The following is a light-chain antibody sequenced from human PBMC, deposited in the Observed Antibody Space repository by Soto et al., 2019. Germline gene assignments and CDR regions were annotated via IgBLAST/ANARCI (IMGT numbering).Light chain of an antibody. CDR2: LDRSGSY. Sequence: QSVLTQSSSASASLGSSVKLTCILSSGHSTYIIAWHQEQPGKAPRFLMTLDRSGSYNRGSGVPDRFSGSSSGADRYLTISNLQFEDEGDYYCETWYSNTHKVFGGGTKVTVL. V-gene: IGLV4-60*02. CDR1: SGHSTYI. J-gene: IGLJ3*02. CDR3: ETWYSNTHKV.